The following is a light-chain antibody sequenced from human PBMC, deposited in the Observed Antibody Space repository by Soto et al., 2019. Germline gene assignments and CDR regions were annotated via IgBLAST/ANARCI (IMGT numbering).Light chain of an antibody. CDR1: QTISTW. CDR2: DAS. J-gene: IGKJ1*01. Sequence: DIQVTQSPPTLSASVGDRVTITCRASQTISTWMAWYPQKPGKAPKLLVYDASTLQSGVASRFSGSGSGTEFTLIISGLQPDDSATYYCQQYTNTNNPWMFGQGTKVEI. CDR3: QQYTNTNNPWM. V-gene: IGKV1-5*01.